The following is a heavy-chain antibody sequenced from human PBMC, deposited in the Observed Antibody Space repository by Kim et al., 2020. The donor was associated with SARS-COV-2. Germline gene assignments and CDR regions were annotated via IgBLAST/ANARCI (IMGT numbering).Heavy chain of an antibody. J-gene: IGHJ5*01. CDR2: TYYRSKWYN. V-gene: IGHV6-1*01. Sequence: SQTLSLTCAISGDSVSSNRVTWNWIRQSPSRGLEWLGRTYYRSKWYNDYSVSLKSRITINADTSKNQFSLQLNSVTPEDTAVYYCARVSDALFGFWGQGTLVTVSS. CDR1: GDSVSSNRVT. CDR3: ARVSDALFGF.